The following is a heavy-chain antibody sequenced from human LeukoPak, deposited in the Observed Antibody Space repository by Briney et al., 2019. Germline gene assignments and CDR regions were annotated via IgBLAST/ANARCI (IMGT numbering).Heavy chain of an antibody. CDR1: GFTFSSYS. CDR3: ARRPEVVAATHIDY. V-gene: IGHV3-48*01. Sequence: GGSLRLSCAASGFTFSSYSMNWVRQAPGKGLEWVSYISSSSSTIYYADSVKGRFTISRDNAKNSLYLQMNSLRAEDTAVYYCARRPEVVAATHIDYWGQGTLVTVSS. J-gene: IGHJ4*02. CDR2: ISSSSSTI. D-gene: IGHD2-15*01.